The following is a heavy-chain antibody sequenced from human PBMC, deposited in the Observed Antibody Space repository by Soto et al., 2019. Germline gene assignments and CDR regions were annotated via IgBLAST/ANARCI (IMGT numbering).Heavy chain of an antibody. V-gene: IGHV4-61*01. D-gene: IGHD4-4*01. CDR2: IYYSGPS. Sequence: SETLSLTCTVSGGSVSRDSNFWSWIRQPPGKGLEWIGYIYYSGPSRYNPSLESRVTISIDSSRNQVSLTLTSVTAADTAVYYCARGYSHYAHWGRGTLVTVSS. CDR3: ARGYSHYAH. J-gene: IGHJ4*02. CDR1: GGSVSRDSNF.